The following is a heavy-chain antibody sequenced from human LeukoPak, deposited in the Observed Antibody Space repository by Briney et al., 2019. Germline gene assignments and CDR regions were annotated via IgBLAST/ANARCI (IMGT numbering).Heavy chain of an antibody. CDR3: ATYRQVLLPFES. V-gene: IGHV3-23*01. CDR2: IFPSGGEI. D-gene: IGHD2-8*02. Sequence: PGGSLRLSCAAPGFTFSTFAMIWVRQPPGKGLEWVSSIFPSGGEIHYAGSVRGRFTISRDNSKSTLSLQMNSLRAEDTAIYYCATYRQVLLPFESWGQGTLVTVSS. J-gene: IGHJ4*02. CDR1: GFTFSTFA.